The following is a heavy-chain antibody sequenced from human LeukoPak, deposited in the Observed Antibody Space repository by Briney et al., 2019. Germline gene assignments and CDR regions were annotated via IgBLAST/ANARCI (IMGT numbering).Heavy chain of an antibody. CDR2: INAGNGNT. Sequence: VASVKVSCKASGYTFTSYAMHWVRQAPGQRLEWMGWINAGNGNTKYSQKFQGRVTITRDTSASTAYMELSSLRSEDTAVYYCARVHRDRRRLLWFGELPPSPQPIYYFDYWGQGTLVTVSS. V-gene: IGHV1-3*01. D-gene: IGHD3-10*01. J-gene: IGHJ4*02. CDR1: GYTFTSYA. CDR3: ARVHRDRRRLLWFGELPPSPQPIYYFDY.